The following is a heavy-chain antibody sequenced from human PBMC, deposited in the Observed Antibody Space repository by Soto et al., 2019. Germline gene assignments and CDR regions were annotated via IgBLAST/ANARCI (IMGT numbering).Heavy chain of an antibody. J-gene: IGHJ6*02. CDR3: ARDPRSGTTDYGLDV. CDR2: INNDGSNT. D-gene: IGHD1-7*01. V-gene: IGHV3-74*01. CDR1: GFTFSTYW. Sequence: EVQLVESGGGLVQPGGSLRLSCAASGFTFSTYWMHWVRQTPGKGLVWVSRINNDGSNTAYADYVKGRFTISRDNAQSTLYLQMNSLIAEDTAVYYCARDPRSGTTDYGLDVWGQGTTVSVSS.